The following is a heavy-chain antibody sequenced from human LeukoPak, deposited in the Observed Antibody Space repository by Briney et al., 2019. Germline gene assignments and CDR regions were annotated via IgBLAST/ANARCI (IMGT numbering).Heavy chain of an antibody. Sequence: GSVKVSCKASGYTFTGYYMHWVRQAPGQGLEWMGWINPNSGGTNYAQKFQGRVTMTRDTSISTAYMELSRLRSDDTAVYYCARAYYGGNSPSISPAVFDYWGQGTLVTVSS. D-gene: IGHD4-23*01. V-gene: IGHV1-2*02. CDR3: ARAYYGGNSPSISPAVFDY. J-gene: IGHJ4*02. CDR2: INPNSGGT. CDR1: GYTFTGYY.